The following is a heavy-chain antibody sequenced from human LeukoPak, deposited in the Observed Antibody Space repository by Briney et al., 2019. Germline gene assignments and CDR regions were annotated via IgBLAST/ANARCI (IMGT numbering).Heavy chain of an antibody. CDR2: IYSGGRT. CDR3: ARVLSGRGSLYSYYYYMDV. V-gene: IGHV3-53*01. J-gene: IGHJ6*03. D-gene: IGHD3-10*01. CDR1: GFTVSSSY. Sequence: GGSLRLSCAASGFTVSSSYMSWVRQAPGKGLEWVSVIYSGGRTYYGDSVKGRFTFSRDNSKNTLYLQMNSLRAEDTAVYYCARVLSGRGSLYSYYYYMDVWGKGTTVTISS.